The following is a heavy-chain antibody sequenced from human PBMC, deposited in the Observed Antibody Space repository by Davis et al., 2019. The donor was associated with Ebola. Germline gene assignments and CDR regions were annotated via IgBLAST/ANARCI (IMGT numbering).Heavy chain of an antibody. V-gene: IGHV4-39*01. Sequence: SETLSLTCTVSGGSISSYYWGWIRQPPGKGLEWIGSIYYSGSTYYNPSLKSRVTISVDTSKNQFSLKLSSVTAADTAVYYCARIISGWYHGNDYWGQGTLVTVSS. CDR1: GGSISSYY. CDR2: IYYSGST. D-gene: IGHD6-19*01. CDR3: ARIISGWYHGNDY. J-gene: IGHJ4*02.